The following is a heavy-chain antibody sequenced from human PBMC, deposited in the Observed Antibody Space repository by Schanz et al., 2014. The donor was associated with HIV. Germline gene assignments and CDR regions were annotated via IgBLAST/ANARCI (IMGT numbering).Heavy chain of an antibody. J-gene: IGHJ3*02. CDR1: GFTFRSYG. V-gene: IGHV3-33*03. Sequence: QVQLVESGGGVVQPGRSLRLSCAASGFTFRSYGMHWVRQAPGKGLEWVAVTWYDGSNKYYTDSVKGRFTISRDNAKNTLYLQMNSLRDEDTAIYYCAKENPINYYSHGGALDIWGQGTMLTVSS. D-gene: IGHD3-10*01. CDR2: TWYDGSNK. CDR3: AKENPINYYSHGGALDI.